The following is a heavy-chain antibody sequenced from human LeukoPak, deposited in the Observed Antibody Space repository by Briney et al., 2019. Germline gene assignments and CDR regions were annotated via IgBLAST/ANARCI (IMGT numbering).Heavy chain of an antibody. J-gene: IGHJ3*02. CDR3: ARDPLYDSSTHDAFDI. CDR2: INPSGGST. CDR1: GYTFTNYY. D-gene: IGHD3-22*01. Sequence: GASVKVSCKASGYTFTNYYLHWVRQAPGQGLEWMGIINPSGGSTNYAQEFQGRVTMTRDTSTSTVYMELSSLRSEDTAVYYCARDPLYDSSTHDAFDIWGQGTMATVTS. V-gene: IGHV1-46*01.